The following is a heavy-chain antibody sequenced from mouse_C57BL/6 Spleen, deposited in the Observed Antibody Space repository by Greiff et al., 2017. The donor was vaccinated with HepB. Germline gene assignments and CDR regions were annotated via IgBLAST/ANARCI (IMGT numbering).Heavy chain of an antibody. CDR2: IDPSDSYT. CDR3: ARRQLRLRGLDY. V-gene: IGHV1-69*01. D-gene: IGHD3-2*02. Sequence: QVQLQQPGAELVMPGASVKLSCKASGYTFTSYWMHWVKQRPGQGLEWIGEIDPSDSYTNYNQKFKGKSTLTVDKSSSPAYMQLSSLTSEDSAVYYWARRQLRLRGLDYWAKAPLSQSPQ. J-gene: IGHJ2*01. CDR1: GYTFTSYW.